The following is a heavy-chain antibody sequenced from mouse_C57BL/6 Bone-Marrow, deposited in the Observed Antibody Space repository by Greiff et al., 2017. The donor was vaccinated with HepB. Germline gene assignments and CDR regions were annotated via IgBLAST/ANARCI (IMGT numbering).Heavy chain of an antibody. CDR3: ARGDDYYGSTG. D-gene: IGHD1-1*01. J-gene: IGHJ2*01. CDR2: IYPGSGST. V-gene: IGHV1-55*01. CDR1: GYTFTSYW. Sequence: QVQLQQSGAELVKPGASVKMSCKASGYTFTSYWITWVKQRPGQGLEWIGDIYPGSGSTNYNEKFKSKATLTVDTSSSTAYMQLSSLTSEDSAVYYCARGDDYYGSTGWGQGTTLTVSS.